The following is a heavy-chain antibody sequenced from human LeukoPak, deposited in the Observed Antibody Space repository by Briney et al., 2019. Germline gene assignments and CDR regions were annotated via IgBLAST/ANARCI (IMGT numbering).Heavy chain of an antibody. D-gene: IGHD2-15*01. CDR3: AGSYSSGGDAFDI. Sequence: TGGSLRLSCAASGSTFSSYWMSWVRQAPGKGPEWVANIKQDGSEKYYVDSVKGRFTISRDNAKNSLYLQMNSLRAADTAVYYCAGSYSSGGDAFDIWGQGTMVTVSS. V-gene: IGHV3-7*01. CDR2: IKQDGSEK. J-gene: IGHJ3*02. CDR1: GSTFSSYW.